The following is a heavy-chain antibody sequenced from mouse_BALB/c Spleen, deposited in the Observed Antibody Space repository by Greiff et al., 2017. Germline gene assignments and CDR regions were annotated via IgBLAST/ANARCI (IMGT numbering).Heavy chain of an antibody. CDR1: GYAFSSSW. CDR3: ARSDYEPRGYAMDY. CDR2: IYPGDGDT. J-gene: IGHJ4*01. V-gene: IGHV1-82*01. Sequence: QVQLKESGPELVKPGASVKISCKASGYAFSSSWMNWVKQRPGQGLEWIGRIYPGDGDTNYNGKFKGKATLTADKSSSTAYMQLSSLTSVDSAVYFCARSDYEPRGYAMDYWGQGTSVTVSS. D-gene: IGHD2-4*01.